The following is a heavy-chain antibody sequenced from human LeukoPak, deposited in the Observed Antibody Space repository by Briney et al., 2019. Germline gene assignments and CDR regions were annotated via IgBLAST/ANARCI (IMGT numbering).Heavy chain of an antibody. CDR3: ARGQPQYYYGSGSYYNSRNFDY. CDR1: GFTFSSYE. J-gene: IGHJ4*02. V-gene: IGHV3-48*03. Sequence: GGSLRLSCAASGFTFSSYEMNWVRQAPGKGLEWVSYISSSGSTIYYADSVKGRFTISRDNAKNSLYLQMNSLRAEDTAVYYCARGQPQYYYGSGSYYNSRNFDYWGQGTLVTVSS. D-gene: IGHD3-10*01. CDR2: ISSSGSTI.